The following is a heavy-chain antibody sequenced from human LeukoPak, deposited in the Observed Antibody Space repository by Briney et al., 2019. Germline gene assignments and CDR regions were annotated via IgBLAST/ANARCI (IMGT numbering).Heavy chain of an antibody. CDR1: GFPFDDYT. D-gene: IGHD3-16*01. CDR3: AKVSAFREPLDY. CDR2: INSDGSST. V-gene: IGHV3-74*01. Sequence: GGSLRLSCAASGFPFDDYTMHWVRQPPGKGLEWVSRINSDGSSTSYADSVKGRFTISRDNAKNTLYLQMNSLRAEDTAVYYCAKVSAFREPLDYWGQGTLVTVSS. J-gene: IGHJ4*02.